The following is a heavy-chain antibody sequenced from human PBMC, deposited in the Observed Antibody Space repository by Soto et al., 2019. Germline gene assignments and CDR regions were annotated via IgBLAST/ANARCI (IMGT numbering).Heavy chain of an antibody. CDR3: ARDEAYYYGSGSHGENY. J-gene: IGHJ4*02. D-gene: IGHD3-10*01. CDR2: IWYDGSNK. CDR1: GFTFSSYG. V-gene: IGHV3-33*01. Sequence: QVQLVESGGGVVQPGRSLRLSCAASGFTFSSYGMHWVRQAPGKGLEWVAVIWYDGSNKYYADSVKGRFTISRDNSKNTLYLQMNSLRAEDTAVYYCARDEAYYYGSGSHGENYWGQGTLVTVSS.